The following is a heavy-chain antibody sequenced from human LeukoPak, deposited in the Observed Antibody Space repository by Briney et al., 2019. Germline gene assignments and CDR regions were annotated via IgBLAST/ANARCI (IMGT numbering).Heavy chain of an antibody. Sequence: SETLSLTCAVYGGSFSGYYWSWIRQPPGKGLEWIGEINHSGSTNYNPSLKSRVTISIDTSKNQFSLKLSSVTAADTAVYYCARARWDSSGYYYADHYYYYMDVWGKGTTVTVSS. J-gene: IGHJ6*03. V-gene: IGHV4-34*01. CDR2: INHSGST. CDR1: GGSFSGYY. D-gene: IGHD3-22*01. CDR3: ARARWDSSGYYYADHYYYYMDV.